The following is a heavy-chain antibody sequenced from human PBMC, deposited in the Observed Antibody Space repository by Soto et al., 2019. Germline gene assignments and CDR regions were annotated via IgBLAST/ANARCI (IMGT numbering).Heavy chain of an antibody. V-gene: IGHV4-34*02. CDR2: INHSGST. J-gene: IGHJ4*02. CDR1: GGSFSGYY. Sequence: QVQLQQWGAGLLKPSETLSLTCAVYGGSFSGYYWSWIRQPPGKGLEWIGEINHSGSTNYSPSLKSRVTMSVDTSKNQFSLKLSSVTAADTSVYYCARAHRSGWFGEFPLDYWGQGTLVTVSS. D-gene: IGHD3-10*01. CDR3: ARAHRSGWFGEFPLDY.